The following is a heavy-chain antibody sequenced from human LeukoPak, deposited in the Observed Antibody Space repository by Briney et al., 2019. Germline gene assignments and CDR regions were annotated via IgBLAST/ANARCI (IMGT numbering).Heavy chain of an antibody. CDR1: GASISSYY. V-gene: IGHV4-59*12. CDR3: AKLGSFYYYMDV. CDR2: IYYSGST. Sequence: SETLSLTCSVSGASISSYYWSWIRQPPGKGLEWIGYIYYSGSTNYNPSLKSRVTISVGTSKNQFSLKLSSVTAADTAVYYCAKLGSFYYYMDVWGKGTTVTVSS. D-gene: IGHD3-16*01. J-gene: IGHJ6*03.